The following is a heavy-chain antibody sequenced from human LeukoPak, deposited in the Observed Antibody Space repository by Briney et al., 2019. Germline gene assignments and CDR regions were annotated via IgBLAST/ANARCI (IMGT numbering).Heavy chain of an antibody. D-gene: IGHD3-22*01. CDR1: GFTFSSCS. V-gene: IGHV3-21*01. CDR3: ARGISYYYDSSGDY. Sequence: PRGSLRLSCASSGFTFSSCSMNWVRQAPGKGLEWVSSISSSSSYIYYADSVKGRFTISRDNAKNSLYLQMNRLRAEDTAVYDGARGISYYYDSSGDYWGQGPRVTVSA. CDR2: ISSSSSYI. J-gene: IGHJ4*02.